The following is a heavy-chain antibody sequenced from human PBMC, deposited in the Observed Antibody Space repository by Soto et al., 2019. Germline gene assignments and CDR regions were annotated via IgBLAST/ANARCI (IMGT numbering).Heavy chain of an antibody. CDR2: VFYKGNT. J-gene: IGHJ4*02. CDR3: ARSGDSFGFTDY. D-gene: IGHD5-18*01. Sequence: QVQLQEPGPGLVKPSETLSLTCTVSGGSITGYYWTWIRQPPGKGLEWIGYVFYKGNTNYNPSLKSRVTISVDTSANQFSLRLSSVPAADTAVYYCARSGDSFGFTDYWGQRTLVTVSS. CDR1: GGSITGYY. V-gene: IGHV4-59*01.